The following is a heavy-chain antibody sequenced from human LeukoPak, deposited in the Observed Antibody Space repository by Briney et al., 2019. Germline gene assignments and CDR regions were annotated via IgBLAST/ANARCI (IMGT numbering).Heavy chain of an antibody. CDR2: IWYDGSNK. CDR1: GFTFSSYG. V-gene: IGHV3-33*06. J-gene: IGHJ4*02. CDR3: AKTRGLYYYDTKFFDY. Sequence: GGSLRLSCAASGFTFSSYGMHWVRQAPGKGLEWVAVIWYDGSNKYYADSVKGRFTISRDNSKNTLYLQMNSLRAEDTAVYYCAKTRGLYYYDTKFFDYWGQGTLVTVSS. D-gene: IGHD3-22*01.